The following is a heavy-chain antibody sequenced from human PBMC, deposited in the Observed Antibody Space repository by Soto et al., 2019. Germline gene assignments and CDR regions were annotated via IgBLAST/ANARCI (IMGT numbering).Heavy chain of an antibody. V-gene: IGHV3-7*01. CDR2: INRRGSEA. J-gene: IGHJ4*02. CDR1: AFVLRDYP. Sequence: GGALNLSCLASAFVLRDYPMNWFRQAPGKGLEWVANINRRGSEANYAASVKGRFTISRDNAENSLYLQMNSLRADDTAVYYCARGSNGDLDYWGQGTLVTVSS. CDR3: ARGSNGDLDY. D-gene: IGHD2-8*01.